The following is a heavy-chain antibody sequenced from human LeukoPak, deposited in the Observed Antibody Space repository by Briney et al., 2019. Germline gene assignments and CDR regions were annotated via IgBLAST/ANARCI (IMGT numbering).Heavy chain of an antibody. D-gene: IGHD1-26*01. V-gene: IGHV4-61*08. CDR3: ARRGAYYYYGMDV. CDR2: IYYSGST. CDR1: SGSISSGDYY. J-gene: IGHJ6*02. Sequence: SETLSLTCTVSSGSISSGDYYWSWIRQPPGKGLEWIGYIYYSGSTNYNPSLKSRVTISVDTSKNQFSLKLSSVTAADTAVYYCARRGAYYYYGMDVWGQGTTVTVSS.